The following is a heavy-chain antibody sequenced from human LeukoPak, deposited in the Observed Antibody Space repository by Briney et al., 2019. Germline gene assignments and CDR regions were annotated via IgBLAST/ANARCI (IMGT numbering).Heavy chain of an antibody. CDR1: GYTFSDFY. D-gene: IGHD3-3*02. V-gene: IGHV1-2*02. Sequence: EASVKVSCKASGYTFSDFYIHWVRQAPGEGLEYVGWITPKSGDTYSPQRFQGRVTMTRDASISTAYMELSSLRSDDTAVYFCARVRLADERAWVYWGQGTLVTVSS. CDR3: ARVRLADERAWVY. J-gene: IGHJ4*02. CDR2: ITPKSGDT.